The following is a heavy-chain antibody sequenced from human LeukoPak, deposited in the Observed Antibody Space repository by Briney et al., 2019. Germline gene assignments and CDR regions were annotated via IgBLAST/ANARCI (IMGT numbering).Heavy chain of an antibody. CDR3: SSHVSAAAGGR. V-gene: IGHV4-34*01. CDR1: GGSVRDNY. Sequence: SETLSLTCAVSGGSVRDNYWSWIRQPPGKGLEWIAEIHHSGTTKFNPSLQSRVTISMDTSKNQFSLKLNSVTAADTAVYYCSSHVSAAAGGRWGPGTLVTISS. CDR2: IHHSGTT. D-gene: IGHD6-25*01. J-gene: IGHJ4*02.